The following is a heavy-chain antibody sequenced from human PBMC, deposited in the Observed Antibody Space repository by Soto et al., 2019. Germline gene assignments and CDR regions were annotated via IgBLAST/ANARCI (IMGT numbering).Heavy chain of an antibody. CDR3: AHSNDYDYIWMGLGAFDI. Sequence: QITLKESGPTLVKPTQTLTLTCTFSGSSLSTSGVGVGWIRQPPGKALEWLALIYWDDDKRYSPSLKSRLTITKDNSKNQVVLTMTNMDPVDTATYYCAHSNDYDYIWMGLGAFDIWGQGTMVTVSS. CDR1: GSSLSTSGVG. D-gene: IGHD3-16*01. V-gene: IGHV2-5*02. J-gene: IGHJ3*02. CDR2: IYWDDDK.